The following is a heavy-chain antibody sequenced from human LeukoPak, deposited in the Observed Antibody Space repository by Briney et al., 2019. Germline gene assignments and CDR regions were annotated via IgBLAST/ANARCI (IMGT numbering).Heavy chain of an antibody. V-gene: IGHV4-61*02. D-gene: IGHD4-17*01. CDR2: IYTSGST. CDR1: GGSISGGSYY. J-gene: IGHJ3*02. CDR3: ARAWTTSGDSFDI. Sequence: KTSQTLSLTCSVSGGSISGGSYYWSWIRQPAGKGLGWIGRIYTSGSTNYNPSLKSRVTISVDTSKSKCSLKLSSVTAADTAVYYCARAWTTSGDSFDIWGQGTMVTVSS.